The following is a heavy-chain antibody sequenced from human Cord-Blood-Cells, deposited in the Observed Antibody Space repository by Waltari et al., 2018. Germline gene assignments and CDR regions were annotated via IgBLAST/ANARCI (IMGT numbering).Heavy chain of an antibody. V-gene: IGHV1-69*01. D-gene: IGHD6-6*01. CDR2: IYTIFGTA. CDR1: GGTFSSYA. Sequence: QVQLVQSGAEVKKPGSSVQVYCKAPGGTFSSYALSWVRQGPGQGLEWMGGIYTIFGTANYAKKSQGRVTITAYESTSTAYMGLRSLRSEDTAVYYCARDQEYSSSYVDYCGQGTLVTCSS. J-gene: IGHJ4*02. CDR3: ARDQEYSSSYVDY.